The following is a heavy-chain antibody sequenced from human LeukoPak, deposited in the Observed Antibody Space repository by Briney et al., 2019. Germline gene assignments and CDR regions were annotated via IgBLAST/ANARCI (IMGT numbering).Heavy chain of an antibody. J-gene: IGHJ4*02. CDR2: IYPGDSDT. CDR3: ARRGWYSGSYYYFDY. D-gene: IGHD1-26*01. Sequence: GESLKISCKGSGYSFTSYWIGWVRQMPGKGLEWMGIIYPGDSDTRYSPSFQGQVTTSADKSISTAYLQWSSLKASDTAMYYCARRGWYSGSYYYFDYWGQGTLVTVSS. V-gene: IGHV5-51*01. CDR1: GYSFTSYW.